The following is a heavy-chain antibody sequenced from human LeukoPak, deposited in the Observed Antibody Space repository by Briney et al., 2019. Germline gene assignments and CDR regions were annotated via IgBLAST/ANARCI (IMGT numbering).Heavy chain of an antibody. J-gene: IGHJ4*02. CDR2: ISTYKGNT. V-gene: IGHV1-18*01. D-gene: IGHD6-6*01. CDR1: GYNFTTYG. Sequence: ASVKLSCKPSGYNFTTYGITWLRQAPRLGVEWMGWISTYKGNTNYAQRLQGRVTITRDTSTSTVYMELRSLRSDDTAIYYCARESRSSIDYWGQGSLAIVSS. CDR3: ARESRSSIDY.